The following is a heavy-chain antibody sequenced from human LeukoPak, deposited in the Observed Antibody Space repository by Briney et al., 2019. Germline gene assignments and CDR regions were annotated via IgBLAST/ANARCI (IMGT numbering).Heavy chain of an antibody. CDR1: GGSISSYY. Sequence: PSETLSLTCTVSGGSISSYYWSWIRQPPGKGLEWIGYIYYSGSTNYNPSLKSRVTISVDTSKNQFSLKLSSVTAADTAVYYCARDGYSSSWYGYYYYYMDVWGKGTTVTVSS. CDR2: IYYSGST. V-gene: IGHV4-59*01. D-gene: IGHD6-13*01. CDR3: ARDGYSSSWYGYYYYYMDV. J-gene: IGHJ6*03.